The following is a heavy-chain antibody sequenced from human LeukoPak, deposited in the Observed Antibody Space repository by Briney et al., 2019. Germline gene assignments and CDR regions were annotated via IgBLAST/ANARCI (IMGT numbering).Heavy chain of an antibody. J-gene: IGHJ4*02. CDR3: ATRGAARPNTFDY. V-gene: IGHV5-51*01. D-gene: IGHD6-6*01. CDR2: IYPGDSDT. Sequence: TGESLKISCKGSGYSLTSYWIGWVRQMPGKGLEWMGIIYPGDSDTRYSPSFQGQVTISADKSISTAYLQWSSLKASDTAMYYCATRGAARPNTFDYWGQGTLVTVSS. CDR1: GYSLTSYW.